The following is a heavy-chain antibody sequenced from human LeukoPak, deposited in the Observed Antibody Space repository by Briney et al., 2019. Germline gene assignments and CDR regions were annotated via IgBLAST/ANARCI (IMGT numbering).Heavy chain of an antibody. CDR1: GFTFSGYW. Sequence: GGSLRLSCAASGFTFSGYWMDWVRQAPGKGLEWVATIKQDGSEIYYVDSVKGRFTISRDNAQNSLYLQMNSLREEDTAVYYCARDLRLVRGVKDDYWGQGTLVTVSS. J-gene: IGHJ4*02. V-gene: IGHV3-7*01. CDR2: IKQDGSEI. D-gene: IGHD3-10*01. CDR3: ARDLRLVRGVKDDY.